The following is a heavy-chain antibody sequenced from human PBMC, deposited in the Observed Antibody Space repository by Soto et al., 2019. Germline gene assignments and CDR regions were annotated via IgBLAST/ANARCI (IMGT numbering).Heavy chain of an antibody. V-gene: IGHV3-73*01. CDR3: TSSYSSSFGVPMDNWFDP. D-gene: IGHD6-6*01. Sequence: PGGSLRLSCAASGFTFSGSAMHWVRQASGKGLEWVGRIRSKANSYATAYAASVKGRFTISRDDSKNTAYLQMNSLKTEDTAVYYGTSSYSSSFGVPMDNWFDPWGQGTLVTVSS. CDR2: IRSKANSYAT. CDR1: GFTFSGSA. J-gene: IGHJ5*02.